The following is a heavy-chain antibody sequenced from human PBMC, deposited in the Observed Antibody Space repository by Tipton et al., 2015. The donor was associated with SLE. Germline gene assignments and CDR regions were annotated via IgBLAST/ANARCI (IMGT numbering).Heavy chain of an antibody. CDR2: ISAGSSYI. CDR1: GFAFSSYS. J-gene: IGHJ3*02. CDR3: ATQLGMDAFHI. D-gene: IGHD7-27*01. Sequence: GSLRLSCRASGFAFSSYSMQWVRQAPGKGLEWVSSISAGSSYIDHADAVKGQFTISRDNAQNSLYLQMNSLRAQDTAVYYCATQLGMDAFHIWGQGTLVTVSS. V-gene: IGHV3-21*03.